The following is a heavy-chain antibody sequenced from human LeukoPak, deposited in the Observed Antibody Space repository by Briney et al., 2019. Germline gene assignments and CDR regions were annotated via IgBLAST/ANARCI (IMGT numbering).Heavy chain of an antibody. CDR1: GGSISSSNW. CDR3: AVGGVYLRGGAEAFDI. D-gene: IGHD3-10*01. Sequence: SETLSLTCAVSGGSISSSNWWSWVRQPPGNGLNWIGEIYHSGSTNYNPSLKSRVTISVDKSKNQFSLRLSSVTAADTAVYYCAVGGVYLRGGAEAFDIWGQGTMVTVSS. V-gene: IGHV4-4*02. J-gene: IGHJ3*02. CDR2: IYHSGST.